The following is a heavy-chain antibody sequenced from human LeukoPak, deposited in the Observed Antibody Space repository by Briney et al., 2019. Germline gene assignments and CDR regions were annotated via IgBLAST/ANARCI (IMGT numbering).Heavy chain of an antibody. CDR2: IYYSGTT. J-gene: IGHJ4*02. Sequence: SSETLSLTCTVSGGSFSGSYWSWIRQPPGKGLEWIGYIYYSGTTNYNPSLMSRVTISIDTSKEQFSLRLSSVTAADTAVYYCARRSRDGYNYFDYWGQGTLVTVSS. V-gene: IGHV4-59*01. CDR3: ARRSRDGYNYFDY. D-gene: IGHD5-24*01. CDR1: GGSFSGSY.